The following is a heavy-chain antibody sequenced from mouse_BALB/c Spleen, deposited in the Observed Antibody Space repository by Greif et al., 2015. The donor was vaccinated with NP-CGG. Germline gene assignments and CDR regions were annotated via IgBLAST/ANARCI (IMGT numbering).Heavy chain of an antibody. CDR1: GFTFSDFY. CDR3: ARDDGYYWYFDV. J-gene: IGHJ1*01. D-gene: IGHD2-2*01. V-gene: IGHV7-1*02. CDR2: SRNKANDYTT. Sequence: DVQLVESGGGLVQPGGSLRLSCATSGFTFSDFYMECVRQPPGKRLEWIAASRNKANDYTTEYSASVKGRFIVSRDTSQSILYLQMNALRAEDTAIYYCARDDGYYWYFDVWGAGTTVTVSS.